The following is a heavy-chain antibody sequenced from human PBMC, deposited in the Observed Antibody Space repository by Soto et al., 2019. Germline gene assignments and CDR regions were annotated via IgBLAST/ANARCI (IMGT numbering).Heavy chain of an antibody. D-gene: IGHD3-22*01. J-gene: IGHJ4*02. CDR3: AKDRTYDGSGSIDY. Sequence: GGSLRLSCAASGLTFSSYAMSWVRQAPGKGLEWVSAISGSGGSTYYADSVKGRFTISRDNSKNTLYLQMHSLRAEDTAVYYCAKDRTYDGSGSIDYWGQGTLVTVSS. V-gene: IGHV3-23*01. CDR1: GLTFSSYA. CDR2: ISGSGGST.